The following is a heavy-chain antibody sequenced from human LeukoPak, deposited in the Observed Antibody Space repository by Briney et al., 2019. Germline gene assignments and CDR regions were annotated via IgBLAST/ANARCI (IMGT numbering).Heavy chain of an antibody. Sequence: PGGSLRLSCAASGSTFSSYAMIWVRQAPGKGLEWVSAISGSGGSTYYADSVKGRFTISRDNSKNTLYLQMNSLRAEDTAVYYCAKLPWGSYRYNPLDYWGQGTLVTVSS. J-gene: IGHJ4*02. CDR1: GSTFSSYA. D-gene: IGHD3-16*02. CDR2: ISGSGGST. V-gene: IGHV3-23*01. CDR3: AKLPWGSYRYNPLDY.